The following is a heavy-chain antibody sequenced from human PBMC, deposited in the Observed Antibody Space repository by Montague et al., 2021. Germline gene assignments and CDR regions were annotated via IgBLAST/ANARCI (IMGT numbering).Heavy chain of an antibody. CDR1: GGSISNYF. D-gene: IGHD4-17*01. CDR3: ARDTTTDGFDI. CDR2: ISYSGRT. Sequence: SETLSLTCTVSGGSISNYFWSWIWQPPGRGLEWIGFISYSGRTNFNSSLKSRVTISLDTSKNQFSLNLSSVTAADTAVYYCARDTTTDGFDIWGQGTMVTVPS. J-gene: IGHJ3*02. V-gene: IGHV4-59*13.